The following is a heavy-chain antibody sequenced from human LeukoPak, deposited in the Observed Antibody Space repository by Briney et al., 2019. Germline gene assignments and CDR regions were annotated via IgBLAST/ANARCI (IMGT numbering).Heavy chain of an antibody. CDR3: ATSSSSWYYFDY. V-gene: IGHV3-33*01. D-gene: IGHD6-13*01. J-gene: IGHJ4*02. CDR2: IWYDGSNK. Sequence: GGSLRLFCAASGFTFSSYGMHWVRQAPGKGLEWVAVIWYDGSNKYYADSVKGRFTISRDNSKNTLYLQMNSLRAEDTAVYYCATSSSSWYYFDYWGQGTLVTVSS. CDR1: GFTFSSYG.